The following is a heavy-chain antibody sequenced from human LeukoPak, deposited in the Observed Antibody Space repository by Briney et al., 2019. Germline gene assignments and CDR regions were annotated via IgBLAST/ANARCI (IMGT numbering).Heavy chain of an antibody. CDR3: AKDNYSSGWYRLSVAFDY. Sequence: GGSLRLSCAASGFTFSSYEMNWVRQAPGKGLEWVSSISSSSSYIYYADSVKGRFTISRDNAKNSLYLQMNSLRAEDTAVYYCAKDNYSSGWYRLSVAFDYWGQGTLVTVSS. D-gene: IGHD6-19*01. CDR1: GFTFSSYE. CDR2: ISSSSSYI. V-gene: IGHV3-21*01. J-gene: IGHJ4*02.